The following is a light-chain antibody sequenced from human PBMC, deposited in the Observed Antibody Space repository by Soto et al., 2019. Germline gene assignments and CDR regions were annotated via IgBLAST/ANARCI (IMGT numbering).Light chain of an antibody. CDR3: QQYGSSSYT. Sequence: EIVLTQSPGTLSLSPGERATLSCRASQSVSSSYLAWYQQKPGQAPRLLSYGASSRATGIPDRFSGSGSGKDFTLTISRLEPADFAVYYCQQYGSSSYTFGQGTKLEIK. J-gene: IGKJ2*01. V-gene: IGKV3-20*01. CDR2: GAS. CDR1: QSVSSSY.